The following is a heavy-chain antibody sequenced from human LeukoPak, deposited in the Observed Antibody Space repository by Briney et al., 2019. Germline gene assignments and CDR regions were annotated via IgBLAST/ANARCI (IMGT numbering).Heavy chain of an antibody. J-gene: IGHJ4*02. CDR2: IYPSDSDA. V-gene: IGHV5-51*01. D-gene: IGHD3-22*01. CDR3: ARHTYYYDSRTLDY. Sequence: GESLKISCKVSGYRFSDYWIGWVRQMPGKGLEWMGIIYPSDSDAKYSPSLQGHVSISADKSISTAYLQWSSLKASDTAMYYCARHTYYYDSRTLDYWGQGTLVTVSS. CDR1: GYRFSDYW.